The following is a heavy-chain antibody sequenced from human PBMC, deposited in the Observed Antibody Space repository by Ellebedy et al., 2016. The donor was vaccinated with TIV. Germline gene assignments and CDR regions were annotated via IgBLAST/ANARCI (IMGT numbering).Heavy chain of an antibody. V-gene: IGHV3-49*03. CDR2: IRSKSDGETT. J-gene: IGHJ5*02. D-gene: IGHD6-6*01. Sequence: PGGSLRLSCTASGFTFGDYAMAWFRQAPGKGLEWVGFIRSKSDGETTQYAASVRGRFTISRDDSKSIAYLQMNSLKTEDTAVYFCTRDRPIDHWGQGILVTVSS. CDR3: TRDRPIDH. CDR1: GFTFGDYA.